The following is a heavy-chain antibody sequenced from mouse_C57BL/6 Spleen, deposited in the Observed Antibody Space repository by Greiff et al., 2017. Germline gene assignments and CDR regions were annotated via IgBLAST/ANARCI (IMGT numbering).Heavy chain of an antibody. CDR3: ARWYWDKDY. D-gene: IGHD4-1*01. CDR2: INPNNGGT. J-gene: IGHJ2*01. CDR1: GYTFTDYY. V-gene: IGHV1-26*01. Sequence: VQLQQSGPELVKPGASVKISCKASGYTFTDYYMNWVKQSHGKSLEWIGDINPNNGGTSYNQKFKGKATLTVDKSSSTAYMELRSLTSEDSAVYYCARWYWDKDYWGQGTTLTVSS.